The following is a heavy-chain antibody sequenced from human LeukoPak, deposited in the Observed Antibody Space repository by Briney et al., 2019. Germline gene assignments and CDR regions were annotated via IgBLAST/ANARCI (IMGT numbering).Heavy chain of an antibody. CDR3: ARGPPEHPQGY. V-gene: IGHV1-8*01. CDR2: MNPNSGNT. D-gene: IGHD1-14*01. J-gene: IGHJ4*02. Sequence: ASVKDSCTASGYTFTTYDINWVRQATGQGLEWMGWMNPNSGNTDYAQKFQGRGTMTRNTSITTAFMELNNLRSEDTAVYYCARGPPEHPQGYWGQGTLVTVSS. CDR1: GYTFTTYD.